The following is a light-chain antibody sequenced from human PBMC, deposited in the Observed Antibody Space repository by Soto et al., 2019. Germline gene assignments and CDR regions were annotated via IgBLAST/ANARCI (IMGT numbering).Light chain of an antibody. J-gene: IGLJ2*01. CDR3: GTWHSSLRVVI. CDR2: DSN. CDR1: SSNIGNNY. V-gene: IGLV1-51*01. Sequence: QSVLTQPPSVSAAPGQRVTISCSGSSSNIGNNYVSWYQRLPGTAPKLLIYDSNERPSGIPDRFSGSKSGTSATLGITGLQTGDEADYYCGTWHSSLRVVIFGRGTTLTVL.